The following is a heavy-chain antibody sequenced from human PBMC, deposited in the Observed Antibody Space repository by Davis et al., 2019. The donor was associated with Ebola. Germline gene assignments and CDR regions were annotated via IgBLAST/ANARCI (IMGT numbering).Heavy chain of an antibody. D-gene: IGHD2-8*02. CDR1: GFTFSSYS. CDR3: AREVQGYCTGGVCYTGLYFDY. CDR2: ISSSSSYI. V-gene: IGHV3-21*01. J-gene: IGHJ4*02. Sequence: GGSLRLSCAASGFTFSSYSMNWVRQAPGKGLEWVSSISSSSSYIYYADSVKGRFTISRDNAKNSLYLQMNSLRAEDTAVYYCAREVQGYCTGGVCYTGLYFDYWGQGTLVTVSS.